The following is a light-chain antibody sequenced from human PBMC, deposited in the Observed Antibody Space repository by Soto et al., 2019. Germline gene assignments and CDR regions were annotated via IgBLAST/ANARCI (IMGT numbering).Light chain of an antibody. J-gene: IGKJ1*01. V-gene: IGKV1-5*03. CDR3: QQYNNYWT. Sequence: DIQMTQSPSTLSASVGDRVTITCRASQSISSWLAWYQQKPGKAPKLLIYKASSLESGVPSRFSGSGSGTEFTPTLSRPQPDAFATYYCQQYNNYWTFGQGTKVEIK. CDR1: QSISSW. CDR2: KAS.